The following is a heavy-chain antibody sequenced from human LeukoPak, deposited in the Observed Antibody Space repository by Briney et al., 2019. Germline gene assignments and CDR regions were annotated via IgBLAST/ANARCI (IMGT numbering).Heavy chain of an antibody. CDR2: IYYSGST. Sequence: SETLSLTCTVSGGSISSSSYYWGWIRQPPGKGLEWIGSIYYSGSTYYNPSLKSRVTISVDTSKNQFSLKLSSVTAADTAVYYCARQTVGAHPDYWGQGTLVTVSS. V-gene: IGHV4-39*01. CDR1: GGSISSSSYY. D-gene: IGHD1-26*01. CDR3: ARQTVGAHPDY. J-gene: IGHJ4*02.